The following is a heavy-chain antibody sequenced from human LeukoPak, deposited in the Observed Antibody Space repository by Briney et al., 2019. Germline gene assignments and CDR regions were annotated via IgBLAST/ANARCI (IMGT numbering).Heavy chain of an antibody. CDR1: GGSISSYY. J-gene: IGHJ5*02. D-gene: IGHD5-12*01. CDR2: INHSGST. CDR3: ATNQGGGS. Sequence: SETLSLTCTVSGGSISSYYWSWIRQPPGEGLEWIGEINHSGSTNYNPSLKSRVTISVDTSKNQFSLKLASVTAADRAIYYCATNQGGGSWGQGTLLTVSS. V-gene: IGHV4-34*01.